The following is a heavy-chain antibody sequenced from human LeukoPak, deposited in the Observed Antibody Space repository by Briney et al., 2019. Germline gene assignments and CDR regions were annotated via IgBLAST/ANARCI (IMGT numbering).Heavy chain of an antibody. Sequence: PSETLSLTCTVSGGSVSSGSYYWGLIRQPPGKGLEWIGYIYYGGSTNYNPSLKSRVTISVDTSKNQFSLKLSSVTAADTAVYYCARDVLTEGTLAFDIWGQGTMVTVSS. CDR2: IYYGGST. V-gene: IGHV4-61*01. D-gene: IGHD3-10*01. CDR1: GGSVSSGSYY. J-gene: IGHJ3*02. CDR3: ARDVLTEGTLAFDI.